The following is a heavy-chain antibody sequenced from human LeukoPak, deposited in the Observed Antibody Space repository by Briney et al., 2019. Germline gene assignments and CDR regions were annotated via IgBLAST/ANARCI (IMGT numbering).Heavy chain of an antibody. J-gene: IGHJ4*02. CDR1: GGSISSYY. Sequence: SETLSLTCTVSGGSISSYYWSWIRQPPGKGLEWIGYIYYSGSTNYSPSLKSRVTISVDTSKNQFSLKLSSVTAADTAVYYCARYGGGGGYFDYWGQGTLVTVSS. D-gene: IGHD2-21*01. CDR2: IYYSGST. V-gene: IGHV4-59*01. CDR3: ARYGGGGGYFDY.